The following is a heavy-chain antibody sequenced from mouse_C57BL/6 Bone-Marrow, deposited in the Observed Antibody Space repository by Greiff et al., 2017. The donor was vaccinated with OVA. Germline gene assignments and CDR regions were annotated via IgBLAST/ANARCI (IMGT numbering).Heavy chain of an antibody. CDR2: ISYDGSN. J-gene: IGHJ2*01. D-gene: IGHD2-5*01. Sequence: EVKLMESGPGLVKPSQSLSLTCSVTGYSITSGYYWNWIRQFPGNKLEWMGYISYDGSNNYNPSLKNRISITRDTSKNQFFLKLNSVTTEDTATYYCARATIVTPFDYWGQGTTLTVSS. CDR3: ARATIVTPFDY. V-gene: IGHV3-6*01. CDR1: GYSITSGYY.